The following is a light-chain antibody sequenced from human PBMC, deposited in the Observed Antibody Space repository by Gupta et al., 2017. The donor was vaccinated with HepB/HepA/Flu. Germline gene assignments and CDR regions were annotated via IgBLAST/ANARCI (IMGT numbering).Light chain of an antibody. J-gene: IGLJ2*01. CDR1: SSDVGSYNL. CDR2: EVS. V-gene: IGLV2-23*02. CDR3: CSYAGSSTFGV. Sequence: QSALTQPASVSGSPGQSITISCTGTSSDVGSYNLVSWYQQHPGKAPKLMIYEVSKRPSGVSNRFSGSKSGNTASLNISGLQAEDEADDYCCSYAGSSTFGVFGGGTKLTVL.